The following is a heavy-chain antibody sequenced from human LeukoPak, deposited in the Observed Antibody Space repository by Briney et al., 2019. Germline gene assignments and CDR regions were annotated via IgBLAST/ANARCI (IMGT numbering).Heavy chain of an antibody. V-gene: IGHV3-30-3*01. Sequence: GGSLRLSCAASGFTFSSYAMHRVRQAPGKGLEWVAVISYDGSNKYYADSVKGRFTISRDNSKNTLYLQMNSLRAEDTAVYYCAREAGTGDYYYGMDVWGQGTTVTVSS. CDR1: GFTFSSYA. J-gene: IGHJ6*02. D-gene: IGHD6-19*01. CDR2: ISYDGSNK. CDR3: AREAGTGDYYYGMDV.